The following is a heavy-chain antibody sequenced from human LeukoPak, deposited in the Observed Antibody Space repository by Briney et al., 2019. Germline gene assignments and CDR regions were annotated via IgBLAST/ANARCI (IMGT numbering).Heavy chain of an antibody. CDR2: MNPNSGNT. J-gene: IGHJ4*02. CDR3: ARVRYYYDSSGYYFPDY. V-gene: IGHV1-8*01. CDR1: GYTFTSYD. D-gene: IGHD3-22*01. Sequence: ASVKVSCKASGYTFTSYDINWVRQATGQGLEWMGWMNPNSGNTGYAQKFQGRVTMTRNTSISTAYMEPSSLRSEDTAVYYCARVRYYYDSSGYYFPDYWGQGTLVTVSS.